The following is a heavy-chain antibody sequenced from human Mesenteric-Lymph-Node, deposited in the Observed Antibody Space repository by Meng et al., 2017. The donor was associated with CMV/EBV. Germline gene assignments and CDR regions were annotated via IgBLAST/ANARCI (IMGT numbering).Heavy chain of an antibody. J-gene: IGHJ4*02. D-gene: IGHD6-13*01. CDR3: ARDTGYSSSWHFDY. V-gene: IGHV3-23*01. CDR2: ISASGSNT. CDR1: GFTFSNNA. Sequence: GESLKISCAASGFTFSNNAMTWVRQAPGKGLEWVSGISASGSNTYYADSVKGRFTISRDSSKNTLYLQMNSLRADDTAVYYCARDTGYSSSWHFDYWGQGTLVTVS.